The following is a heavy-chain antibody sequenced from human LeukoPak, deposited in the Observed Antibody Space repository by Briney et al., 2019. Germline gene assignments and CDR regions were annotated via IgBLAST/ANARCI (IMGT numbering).Heavy chain of an antibody. D-gene: IGHD6-13*01. J-gene: IGHJ5*02. Sequence: PSGTLSLTCTVSGGSISSYYWSWIRQPPGKGLEWIGYIYYSGSTNYNPSLKSRVTISVDTSKNQFSLKLSSVTAADTAVYYCARGIAAAGVWFDPWGQGTLVTVSS. V-gene: IGHV4-59*01. CDR1: GGSISSYY. CDR2: IYYSGST. CDR3: ARGIAAAGVWFDP.